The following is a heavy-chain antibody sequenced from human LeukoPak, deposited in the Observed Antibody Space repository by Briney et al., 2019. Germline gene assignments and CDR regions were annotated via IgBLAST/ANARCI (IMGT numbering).Heavy chain of an antibody. CDR3: ARHDYSNYVVD. V-gene: IGHV4-39*01. D-gene: IGHD4-11*01. CDR1: GGSISSSSYY. J-gene: IGHJ4*02. Sequence: PSETLSLTCTVSGGSISSSSYYWGWIRQPPGKGLEWIGSIYYSGGTYYNPSLKSRVTISVDTSKNQFSLKLSSVTAADTAVYYCARHDYSNYVVDWGQGTLVTVSS. CDR2: IYYSGGT.